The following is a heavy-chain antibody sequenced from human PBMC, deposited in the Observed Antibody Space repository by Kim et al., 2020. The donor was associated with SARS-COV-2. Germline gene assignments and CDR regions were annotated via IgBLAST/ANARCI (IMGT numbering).Heavy chain of an antibody. CDR3: VKHPGHYYDSSGYFGY. V-gene: IGHV3-64D*09. Sequence: GGSLRLSCSASGFTFSSYAMHWVRQAPGKGLEYVSAISSNGGSTYYADSVKGRFTISRDNSKNTLYLQMSSLRAEDTAVYYCVKHPGHYYDSSGYFGYWGQGTLVTVSS. CDR1: GFTFSSYA. CDR2: ISSNGGST. J-gene: IGHJ4*02. D-gene: IGHD3-22*01.